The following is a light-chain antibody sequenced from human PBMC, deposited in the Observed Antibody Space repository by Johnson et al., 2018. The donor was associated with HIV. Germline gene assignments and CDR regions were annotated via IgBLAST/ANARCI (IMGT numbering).Light chain of an antibody. V-gene: IGLV1-51*01. J-gene: IGLJ1*01. CDR2: DNN. Sequence: QSILTQPPSVSAAPGQKVTISCSGTSSNIGNNYVSWYQQFPGTAPKLVIYDNNNRPSGIPDRFSGSKSGTSATLGITGLQTGDEADYYCGTWDSSLSGGVFGTGTKVTVL. CDR1: SSNIGNNY. CDR3: GTWDSSLSGGV.